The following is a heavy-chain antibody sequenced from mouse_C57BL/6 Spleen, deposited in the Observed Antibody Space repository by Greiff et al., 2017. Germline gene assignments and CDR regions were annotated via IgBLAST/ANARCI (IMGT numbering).Heavy chain of an antibody. CDR2: IDPSDSYT. V-gene: IGHV1-69*01. CDR1: GYTFTSYW. CDR3: AIGGAYYGSSSLWFAY. J-gene: IGHJ3*01. D-gene: IGHD1-1*01. Sequence: QVQLQQPGAELVMPGASVKLSCKASGYTFTSYWMHWVKQRPGQGLEWIGEIDPSDSYTNYNQKFKGKDTLTVDKSSSTAYMQLSSLTSEDSAVXYCAIGGAYYGSSSLWFAYWGQGTLVTVSA.